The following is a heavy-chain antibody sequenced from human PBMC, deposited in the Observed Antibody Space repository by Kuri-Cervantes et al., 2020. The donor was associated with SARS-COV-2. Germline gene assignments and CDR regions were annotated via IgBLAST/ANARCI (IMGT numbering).Heavy chain of an antibody. V-gene: IGHV5-10-1*01. Sequence: KVSCKGSEYSFTSYWISWVRQMPGKGLEWMGRTDPSDSYTNYSPSFQGHVTISADESISTAYLQWSSLKASDTAMYYCARLFQLKQEIDYWGQGTLVTVSS. CDR3: ARLFQLKQEIDY. CDR1: EYSFTSYW. J-gene: IGHJ4*02. D-gene: IGHD2-2*01. CDR2: TDPSDSYT.